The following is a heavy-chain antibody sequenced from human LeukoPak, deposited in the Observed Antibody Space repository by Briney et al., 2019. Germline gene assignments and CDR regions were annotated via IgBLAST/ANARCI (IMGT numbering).Heavy chain of an antibody. D-gene: IGHD4-17*01. V-gene: IGHV4-59*01. CDR1: GGSFSGYY. J-gene: IGHJ4*02. CDR3: ASMTTVTTGLDY. CDR2: IYYSGST. Sequence: PSETLSLTCAVYGGSFSGYYWSWIRQPPGKGLEWIGYIYYSGSTNYNPSLKSRVTISVDTSKNQFSLKLSSVTAADTAVYYCASMTTVTTGLDYWGQGTLVTVSS.